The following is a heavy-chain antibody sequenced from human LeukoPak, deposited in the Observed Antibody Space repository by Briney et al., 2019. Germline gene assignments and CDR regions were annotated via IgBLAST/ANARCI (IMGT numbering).Heavy chain of an antibody. Sequence: GRSLRLSCAASGFTFSSYGMHWVRQAPGKGLEWVAVISYDGSNKYYADSVKGRFTISRDNSKNTLYLQMNSLRAEDTAVYYCARDQVDYGSGDDAFDIWGQGTMVTVSS. CDR2: ISYDGSNK. CDR3: ARDQVDYGSGDDAFDI. V-gene: IGHV3-30*03. CDR1: GFTFSSYG. J-gene: IGHJ3*02. D-gene: IGHD3-10*01.